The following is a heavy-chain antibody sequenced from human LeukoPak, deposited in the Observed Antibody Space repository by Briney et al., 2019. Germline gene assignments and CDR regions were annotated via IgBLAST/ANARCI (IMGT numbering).Heavy chain of an antibody. D-gene: IGHD5-18*01. CDR2: IRSDASYE. Sequence: GGSLRLSCEASGFTFSSYGLHWVRQAPGKGLEWVAFIRSDASYEYYIDSVKGRFTLSRDNSKNTLYLQMSTLRPEDTAVYYCARARSSYGYGDAFDIWGQGTMVTVSS. CDR1: GFTFSSYG. CDR3: ARARSSYGYGDAFDI. V-gene: IGHV3-30*02. J-gene: IGHJ3*02.